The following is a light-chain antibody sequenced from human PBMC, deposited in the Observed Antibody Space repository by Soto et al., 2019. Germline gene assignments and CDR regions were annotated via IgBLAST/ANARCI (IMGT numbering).Light chain of an antibody. Sequence: QSVLTQPASVSGSPGQSIAISCTGTSSDVGSYNLVSWYQQHPGKAPKLMICEGSKRPSGVSNRFSGSKSGNTASLTISGLQAEDEADYYCCSYAGGSTFVFGGGTKLTVL. CDR2: EGS. CDR1: SSDVGSYNL. CDR3: CSYAGGSTFV. V-gene: IGLV2-23*03. J-gene: IGLJ2*01.